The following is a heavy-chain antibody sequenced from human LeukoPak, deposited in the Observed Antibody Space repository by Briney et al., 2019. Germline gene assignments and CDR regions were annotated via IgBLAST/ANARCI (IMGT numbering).Heavy chain of an antibody. CDR1: AFTFSSYG. CDR2: IRFDGSNK. D-gene: IGHD3-3*01. J-gene: IGHJ5*02. CDR3: AKGLLRFLEWTFDP. Sequence: PGGSLRLSCAASAFTFSSYGMHWVRQAPGKGLEWVAFIRFDGSNKYYADSVKGRFTISRDNSKNTVYLQMNSLRAEDTAVYYCAKGLLRFLEWTFDPWGQGTLITVSS. V-gene: IGHV3-30*02.